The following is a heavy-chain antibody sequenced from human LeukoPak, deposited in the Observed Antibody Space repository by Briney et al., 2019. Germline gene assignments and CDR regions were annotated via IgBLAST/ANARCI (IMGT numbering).Heavy chain of an antibody. CDR2: INPSGGST. CDR1: GYTFTSYY. Sequence: GASVKVSCKASGYTFTSYYMHWVRQAPGQGLEWMGIINPSGGSTSYAQKFQGRVTMTRDTSTSTVYMELSSLRSEDTAVYYCARVYCSSTSCYTWFDPWGRGTLVTVSS. V-gene: IGHV1-46*01. D-gene: IGHD2-2*02. J-gene: IGHJ5*02. CDR3: ARVYCSSTSCYTWFDP.